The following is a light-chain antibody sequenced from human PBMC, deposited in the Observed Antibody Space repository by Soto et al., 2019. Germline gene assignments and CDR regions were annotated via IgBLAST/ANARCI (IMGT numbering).Light chain of an antibody. Sequence: EIVMTQSPATLSVSPGERATLSCRASQSVSSNLAWYQQKPGQAPTLLIYGASARASGIPARFSGSGSGTEFTLTISSLQSEDFAVYNCQHYNNWPFTFGQGTKLEIK. V-gene: IGKV3-15*01. CDR1: QSVSSN. CDR2: GAS. J-gene: IGKJ2*01. CDR3: QHYNNWPFT.